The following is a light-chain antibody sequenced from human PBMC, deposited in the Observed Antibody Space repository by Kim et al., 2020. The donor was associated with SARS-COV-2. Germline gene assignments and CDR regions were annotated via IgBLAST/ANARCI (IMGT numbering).Light chain of an antibody. CDR2: AAS. CDR1: QSVNNN. Sequence: IVMTQSPATLSVSPGERATLSCRASQSVNNNLAWYQQKPGQTPRLLIAAASTRAEGVPARFSGSGSGTGFTLTISSLQSEDFAVYYCQQYNNWPSITFGQGTRREIK. CDR3: QQYNNWPSIT. J-gene: IGKJ5*01. V-gene: IGKV3-15*01.